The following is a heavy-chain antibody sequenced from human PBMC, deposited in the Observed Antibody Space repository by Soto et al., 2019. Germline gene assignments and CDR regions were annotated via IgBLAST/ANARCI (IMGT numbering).Heavy chain of an antibody. Sequence: SETLSLTCAVSGSSISSYYWSWIRQPPGKGLEWIGYIYYSGSTNYNPSLKSRVTISIDTSKNQFSLKLSSVTAADTAVYYCARLWGWYFDYWGQGTLVTVSS. CDR2: IYYSGST. CDR1: GSSISSYY. V-gene: IGHV4-59*01. J-gene: IGHJ4*02. D-gene: IGHD2-21*01. CDR3: ARLWGWYFDY.